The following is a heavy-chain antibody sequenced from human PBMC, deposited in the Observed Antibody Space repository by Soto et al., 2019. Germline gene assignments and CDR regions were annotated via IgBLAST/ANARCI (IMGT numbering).Heavy chain of an antibody. J-gene: IGHJ6*02. CDR3: AGSIAAGLGYYYYGMDV. CDR2: ISGSGGST. D-gene: IGHD6-13*01. Sequence: GGSLRLSCAASGFTFSSYAMSWVRQAPGKGLEWVSAISGSGGSTYYADSVKGRFTISRDNSKNTLYLQMNSLRAEDTAVYYCAGSIAAGLGYYYYGMDVWGQGTTVTVSS. V-gene: IGHV3-23*01. CDR1: GFTFSSYA.